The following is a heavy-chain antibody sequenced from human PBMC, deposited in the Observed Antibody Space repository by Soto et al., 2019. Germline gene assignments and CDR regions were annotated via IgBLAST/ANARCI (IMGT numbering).Heavy chain of an antibody. CDR1: GFTFSSYA. Sequence: EVKLLESGGGLVQPGGSLRLSCAASGFTFSSYAMSWVRHAPGKGLEWVSGISGSGGSTYYADSVKGRFTISRDNSKNTLYLQMNSLRAEDTDVYYCAKGANPVPAAHLDYWGQGTLVTVSS. V-gene: IGHV3-23*01. CDR2: ISGSGGST. J-gene: IGHJ4*02. D-gene: IGHD2-2*01. CDR3: AKGANPVPAAHLDY.